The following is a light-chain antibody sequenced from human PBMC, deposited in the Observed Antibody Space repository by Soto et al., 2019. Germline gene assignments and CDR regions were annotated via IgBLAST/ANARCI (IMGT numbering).Light chain of an antibody. CDR3: SSYTSSSTLDV. J-gene: IGLJ1*01. CDR1: SSDVGGYNY. V-gene: IGLV2-14*01. CDR2: DVS. Sequence: ALEQPASVSGVHGQSITISCTGTSSDVGGYNYVSWYQQHPGKAPKLMTYDVSNRPSGVSNRFSGSKSGNTASLTISGLQAEDEADYYCSSYTSSSTLDVFGTG.